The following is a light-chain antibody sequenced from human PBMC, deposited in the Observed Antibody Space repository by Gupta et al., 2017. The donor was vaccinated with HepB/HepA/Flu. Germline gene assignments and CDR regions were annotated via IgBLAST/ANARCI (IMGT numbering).Light chain of an antibody. J-gene: IGLJ2*01. V-gene: IGLV2-23*02. CDR3: CSYGGSSTYVV. CDR1: SSDVGSHNL. CDR2: EVT. Sequence: QSALTQPASVSGSPGQSITISCPGTSSDVGSHNLVSWYQQHPGKAPKLMIYEVTKRPSGVSNRFSGSKSGNTASLTISGLQAEDEADYYCCSYGGSSTYVVFGGGTKLTVL.